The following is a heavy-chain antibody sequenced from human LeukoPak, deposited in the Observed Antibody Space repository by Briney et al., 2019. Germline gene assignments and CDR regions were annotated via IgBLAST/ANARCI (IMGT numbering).Heavy chain of an antibody. CDR3: ARWSGIAAAGVLTTDY. J-gene: IGHJ4*02. V-gene: IGHV1-18*01. D-gene: IGHD6-13*01. CDR1: GYTFTSYG. Sequence: ASVKVSCKASGYTFTSYGISWVRQAPGQGLEWMGWISAYNGNTNYAQKLQGRVTMTTDTSTSTAYMELRSLRSDDTAVYYCARWSGIAAAGVLTTDYWGRGTLVTVSS. CDR2: ISAYNGNT.